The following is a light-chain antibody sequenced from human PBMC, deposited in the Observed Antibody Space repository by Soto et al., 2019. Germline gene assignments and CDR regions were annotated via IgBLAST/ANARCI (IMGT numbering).Light chain of an antibody. CDR2: DAS. V-gene: IGKV1-5*01. CDR1: QSISSW. J-gene: IGKJ1*01. CDR3: QQYNSYSPT. Sequence: DVRMTQSPSTLSASLGDRVTITCRASQSISSWLAWYQQKPGKAPKLLIYDASSLESGVPSRFSGGGSGTEFTLTISSLQPDDFAPYYCQQYNSYSPTFAQGTKVDIK.